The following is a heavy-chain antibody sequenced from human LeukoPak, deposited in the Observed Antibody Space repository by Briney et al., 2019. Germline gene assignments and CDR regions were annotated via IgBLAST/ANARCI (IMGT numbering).Heavy chain of an antibody. J-gene: IGHJ4*02. D-gene: IGHD3-3*01. Sequence: GGSLRLSCAASGFTFSSYGMHWVRQAPGKGLEWVAFIRYDGSNKFYADSAKGRFTISRDNSKNTLYLQMNSLRAEDTAVYYCARGTYYDFWSGYYPPIYFDYWGQGTLVTVSS. V-gene: IGHV3-30*02. CDR3: ARGTYYDFWSGYYPPIYFDY. CDR2: IRYDGSNK. CDR1: GFTFSSYG.